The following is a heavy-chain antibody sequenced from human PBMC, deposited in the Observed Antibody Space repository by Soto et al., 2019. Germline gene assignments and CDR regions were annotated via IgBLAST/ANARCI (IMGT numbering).Heavy chain of an antibody. D-gene: IGHD1-1*01. Sequence: QVQLQESGPGLVKPSQTLSLTCTVSGGSISSGGTGSYWTWIRQLPGKGLEWIGYIYYTGNTYYNPALKSRPTISIDPSENQCSLKLTSVTAADPAVYFCASGHDAYKVRYWGQGTLVTVSS. V-gene: IGHV4-31*03. J-gene: IGHJ4*02. CDR2: IYYTGNT. CDR3: ASGHDAYKVRY. CDR1: GGSISSGGTGSY.